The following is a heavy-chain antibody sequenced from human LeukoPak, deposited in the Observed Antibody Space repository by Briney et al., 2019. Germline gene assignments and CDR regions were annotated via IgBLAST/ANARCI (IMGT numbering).Heavy chain of an antibody. CDR2: VYYSGNT. Sequence: SETLSLTCTVSGGSMSSSSCYWGWIRQPPGKGLEWIRSVYYSGNTYYNPSLKSRVIILVDTSKNRFSLKLTSVTAANTAIYYCARFINIVGTIAGFDPWGQGTLVTVSS. V-gene: IGHV4-39*07. D-gene: IGHD1-26*01. J-gene: IGHJ5*02. CDR3: ARFINIVGTIAGFDP. CDR1: GGSMSSSSCY.